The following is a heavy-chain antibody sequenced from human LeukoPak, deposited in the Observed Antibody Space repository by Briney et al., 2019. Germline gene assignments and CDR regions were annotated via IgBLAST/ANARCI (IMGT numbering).Heavy chain of an antibody. CDR3: AGWGDSGYDHS. CDR1: GLTFSSYG. D-gene: IGHD5-12*01. J-gene: IGHJ4*02. CDR2: IKGDGSST. V-gene: IGHV3-74*01. Sequence: GGSLRLSCAGSGLTFSSYGMYWVRQAPGKGLVWVSRIKGDGSSTSYADSVKGRFTISRDNTKNTLYLQMNSLRAEDTVVYYCAGWGDSGYDHSWGQGTLVTVSS.